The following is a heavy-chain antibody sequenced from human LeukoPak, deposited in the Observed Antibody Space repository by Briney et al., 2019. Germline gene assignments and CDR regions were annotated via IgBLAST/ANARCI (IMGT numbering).Heavy chain of an antibody. V-gene: IGHV4-59*08. CDR3: ARHADCGGDCYSISFDY. CDR2: IYYSGST. D-gene: IGHD2-21*02. Sequence: SETLSLTCTVSSGSISSYYWSWIRQPPGKGLEWIGYIYYSGSTNYNPSLKSRVTTSVDTSKNQFSLKLSSVTAADTAVYYCARHADCGGDCYSISFDYWGQGTLVTVSS. CDR1: SGSISSYY. J-gene: IGHJ4*02.